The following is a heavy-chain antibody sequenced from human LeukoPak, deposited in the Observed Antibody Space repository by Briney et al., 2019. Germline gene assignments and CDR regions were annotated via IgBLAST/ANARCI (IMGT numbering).Heavy chain of an antibody. J-gene: IGHJ6*02. CDR3: ARDLLYCSSTSCFGGYYYYGMDV. CDR2: ISSSGSTI. Sequence: GGSLRLSCAASGFTFSSYEMNWVRQAPGKGLEWVSYISSSGSTIYYADSVKGRFTISGDNAKNSLYLQMNSLRAEDTAVYYCARDLLYCSSTSCFGGYYYYGMDVWGQGTTVTVSS. V-gene: IGHV3-48*03. D-gene: IGHD2-2*01. CDR1: GFTFSSYE.